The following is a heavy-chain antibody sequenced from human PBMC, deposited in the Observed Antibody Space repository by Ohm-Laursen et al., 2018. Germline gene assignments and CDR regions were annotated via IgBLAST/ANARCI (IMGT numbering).Heavy chain of an antibody. CDR2: IYYSGST. CDR1: GGSISSYY. J-gene: IGHJ3*02. V-gene: IGHV4-59*08. CDR3: ARGRRPAFDI. Sequence: SDTLSLTCSVSGGSISSYYWSWIRQPPGKGLEWIGYIYYSGSTNYNPSLKSRVTISVDTSKNHFSLKLSSVTAADTAVYYCARGRRPAFDIWGQGTMVTVSS.